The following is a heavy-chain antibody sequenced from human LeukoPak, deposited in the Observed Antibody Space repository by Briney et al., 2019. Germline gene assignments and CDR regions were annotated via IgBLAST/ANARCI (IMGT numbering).Heavy chain of an antibody. Sequence: ASVKVSCKASGDTFTSYYMHWVRQAPGQGLEWMGIINPSGDSTSSAQTFQGRVTMTRDTSISTAYMELSRLRSDDTAVYYCARDRAGYEFYYYYYYMDVWGKGTTVTISS. V-gene: IGHV1-46*01. J-gene: IGHJ6*03. CDR3: ARDRAGYEFYYYYYYMDV. CDR2: INPSGDST. D-gene: IGHD5-12*01. CDR1: GDTFTSYY.